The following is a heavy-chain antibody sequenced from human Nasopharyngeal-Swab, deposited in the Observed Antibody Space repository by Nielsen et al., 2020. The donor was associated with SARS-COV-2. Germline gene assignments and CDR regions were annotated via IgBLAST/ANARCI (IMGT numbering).Heavy chain of an antibody. CDR2: ISGSGGST. CDR3: AKAPGLTGTKYSSSLGP. Sequence: GESLKISCAASGFTFSSYSMNWVRQAPGKGLEWVSAISGSGGSTYYADSVKGRFTISRDNSKNTLYLQMNSLRAEDTAVYYCAKAPGLTGTKYSSSLGPWGQGTLVTVSS. CDR1: GFTFSSYS. D-gene: IGHD6-13*01. J-gene: IGHJ5*02. V-gene: IGHV3-23*01.